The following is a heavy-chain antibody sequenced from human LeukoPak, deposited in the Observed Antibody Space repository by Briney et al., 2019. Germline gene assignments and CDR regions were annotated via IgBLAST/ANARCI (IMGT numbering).Heavy chain of an antibody. D-gene: IGHD6-19*01. V-gene: IGHV3-30-3*01. CDR2: ISYDGSNK. CDR1: GFTFSSYA. J-gene: IGHJ4*02. Sequence: GRSLRLSCAASGFTFSSYAMHWVRQAPGKGLEWVAVISYDGSNKYYADSEKGRFTISRDNSKNTLYLQMNSLRAEDTAVYYCARDLGAVEQWLVLDYWGQGTLVTVSS. CDR3: ARDLGAVEQWLVLDY.